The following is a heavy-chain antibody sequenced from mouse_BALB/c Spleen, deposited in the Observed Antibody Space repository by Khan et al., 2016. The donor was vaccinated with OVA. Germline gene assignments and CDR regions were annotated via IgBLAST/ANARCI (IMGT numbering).Heavy chain of an antibody. CDR1: GYTFTTYW. Sequence: QVQLNQSGAELAQPGASVKMSCKSSGYTFTTYWMHWVKQRPGQGLEWIGYINPSTGSPEYNQRFKDKATLPTAQSSSTAYIHMTRLTTEDAAAYYCTRRGLYGAFAYWGQGTLVTVSA. CDR2: INPSTGSP. V-gene: IGHV1-7*01. D-gene: IGHD2-12*01. J-gene: IGHJ3*01. CDR3: TRRGLYGAFAY.